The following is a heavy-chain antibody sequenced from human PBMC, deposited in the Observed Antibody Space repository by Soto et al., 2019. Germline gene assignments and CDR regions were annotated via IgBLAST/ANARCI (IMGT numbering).Heavy chain of an antibody. CDR3: VRVTIDYYFDY. J-gene: IGHJ4*02. CDR2: TRNKANSYTT. D-gene: IGHD3-3*01. CDR1: GFTFSDHY. V-gene: IGHV3-72*01. Sequence: RRLSCAASGFTFSDHYMDWVRQAPGKGLEWVGRTRNKANSYTTEYAASVKGRFTISRDDSKNSLYLQMNSLKTEDTAVYYCVRVTIDYYFDYWGQGTLGTVSS.